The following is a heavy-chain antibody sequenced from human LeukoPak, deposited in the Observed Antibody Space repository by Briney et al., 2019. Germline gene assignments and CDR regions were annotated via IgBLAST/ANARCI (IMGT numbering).Heavy chain of an antibody. V-gene: IGHV4-59*01. CDR3: ARATTTYYFDS. Sequence: SETLSLTCTVSGGSISTYYWSWIRQPPGKGLEWIGYISDSGSTNYNSPLESRITISLDTSKNQFSLKLTSLTAADTAVYYCARATTTYYFDSWGQGILVTVSS. CDR1: GGSISTYY. J-gene: IGHJ4*02. CDR2: ISDSGST. D-gene: IGHD4-11*01.